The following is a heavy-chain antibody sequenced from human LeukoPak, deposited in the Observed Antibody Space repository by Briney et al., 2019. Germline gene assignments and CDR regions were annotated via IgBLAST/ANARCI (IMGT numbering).Heavy chain of an antibody. Sequence: GGSLRLSCAASGFTFSSYGMHWVRQAPGKGLEWVAVISYDGSNKYYADSVKGRFTISRDNSKNTLYLQMNSRRAEDTAVYYCAKEGSSSSLFDYWGQGTLVTVSS. CDR2: ISYDGSNK. CDR1: GFTFSSYG. J-gene: IGHJ4*02. V-gene: IGHV3-30*18. D-gene: IGHD6-6*01. CDR3: AKEGSSSSLFDY.